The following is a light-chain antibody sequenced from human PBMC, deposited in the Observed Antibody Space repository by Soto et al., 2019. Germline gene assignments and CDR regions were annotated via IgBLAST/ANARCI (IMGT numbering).Light chain of an antibody. J-gene: IGKJ4*01. CDR2: WAS. Sequence: DILMTQSPDSLAVSLGERATINCKSSQSVLYIPTNKNYLAWYQQKPGQPPKLLIYWASTRESGVPDRFSGSGSGTDFTLTIRSLQAEDVAVYYCQQYFTTPRLGFGGGTKVEIK. V-gene: IGKV4-1*01. CDR3: QQYFTTPRLG. CDR1: QSVLYIPTNKNY.